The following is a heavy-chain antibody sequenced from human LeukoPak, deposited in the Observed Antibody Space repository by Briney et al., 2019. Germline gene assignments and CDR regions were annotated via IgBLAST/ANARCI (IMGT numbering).Heavy chain of an antibody. CDR3: ARGVLSGSAPFDY. Sequence: ASVKVSCKASGYTFTSYGFSWVRQAPGQGLEWMGWISTFNGNRHYAQKLQDRVTMTTDTSTSTVYTELRSLRSDDTAVYYCARGVLSGSAPFDYWGQGTLVIVSS. CDR1: GYTFTSYG. V-gene: IGHV1-18*01. D-gene: IGHD1-26*01. J-gene: IGHJ4*02. CDR2: ISTFNGNR.